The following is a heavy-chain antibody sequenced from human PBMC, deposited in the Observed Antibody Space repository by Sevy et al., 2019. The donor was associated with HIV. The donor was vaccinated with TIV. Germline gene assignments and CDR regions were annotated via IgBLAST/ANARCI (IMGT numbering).Heavy chain of an antibody. J-gene: IGHJ4*02. V-gene: IGHV3-23*01. CDR1: GFTFSSYA. CDR2: TSGSGGST. CDR3: ASTIDYDSSGYYYNFDY. D-gene: IGHD3-22*01. Sequence: GGSLRLSCAASGFTFSSYAMSWVGQAPGKGLEWVSATSGSGGSTYYADSVRGRFTISRDNSKNTLYLQMNSLRAEDTAIYYCASTIDYDSSGYYYNFDYWGQGTLVTVSS.